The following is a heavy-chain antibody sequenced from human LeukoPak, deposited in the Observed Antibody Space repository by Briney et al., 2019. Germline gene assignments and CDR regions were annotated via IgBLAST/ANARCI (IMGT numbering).Heavy chain of an antibody. CDR3: ARWYYYGYDDC. J-gene: IGHJ4*02. Sequence: GGSLRLSCAASGLTFSSYWMSWVRQAPGKGLEWVANIKEDGSEKHYADSVKGRFTISRDNAKNTLYLQMNSLRAEDTAVYYCARWYYYGYDDCWGQETLVTVSS. V-gene: IGHV3-7*03. D-gene: IGHD3-10*01. CDR2: IKEDGSEK. CDR1: GLTFSSYW.